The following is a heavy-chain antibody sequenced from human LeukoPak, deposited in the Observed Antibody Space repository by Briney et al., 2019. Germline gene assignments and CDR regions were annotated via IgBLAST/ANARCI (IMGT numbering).Heavy chain of an antibody. Sequence: ASVKVSCKASGYTFTGYYMHWVRQAPGQGLEWMGWINPNSGGTNYAQKFQGGVTMTRDTSISTAYMELSRLRSDDTAVYYCARDLSGSYYYFDYWGQGTLVTVSS. V-gene: IGHV1-2*02. CDR2: INPNSGGT. CDR3: ARDLSGSYYYFDY. J-gene: IGHJ4*02. D-gene: IGHD1-26*01. CDR1: GYTFTGYY.